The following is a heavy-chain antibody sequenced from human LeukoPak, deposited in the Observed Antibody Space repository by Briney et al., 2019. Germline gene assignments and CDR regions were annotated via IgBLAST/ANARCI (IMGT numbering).Heavy chain of an antibody. CDR2: IWYDGSNK. V-gene: IGHV3-33*01. CDR1: GFTFSSYG. CDR3: ASGGPDYYDSSGYYPSPPDY. Sequence: PGRSLRLSCAASGFTFSSYGMHWVRQAPGKGLEWVAVIWYDGSNKYYADSVKGRFTISRDNSKNTLYLQMNSLRAEDTAVYYCASGGPDYYDSSGYYPSPPDYWGQGTLVTVSP. J-gene: IGHJ4*02. D-gene: IGHD3-22*01.